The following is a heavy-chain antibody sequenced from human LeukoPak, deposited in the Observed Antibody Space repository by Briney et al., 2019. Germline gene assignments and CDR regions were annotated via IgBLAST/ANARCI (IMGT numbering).Heavy chain of an antibody. D-gene: IGHD3-10*01. V-gene: IGHV1-69*13. CDR2: IIPIFGTP. CDR3: ARGSGTITMVRGVFYGMDV. CDR1: GYTFTSYG. Sequence: SVKVSCKASGYTFTSYGISWVRQAPGQGLEWMGGIIPIFGTPNYAQKFQGRVTITADESTSTAYMELSSLRSEDTAVYYCARGSGTITMVRGVFYGMDVWGQGTTVTVSS. J-gene: IGHJ6*02.